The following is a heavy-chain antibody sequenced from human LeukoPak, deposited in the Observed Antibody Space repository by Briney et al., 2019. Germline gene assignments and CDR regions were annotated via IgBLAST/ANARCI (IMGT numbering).Heavy chain of an antibody. CDR3: ARLVPAAMRYFQH. CDR1: GYTSTGYY. V-gene: IGHV1-2*02. CDR2: INPNSGGT. J-gene: IGHJ1*01. Sequence: GASVKVSCKASGYTSTGYYMHWVRQAPGQGLEWMGWINPNSGGTNYAQKFQGRVTMTRDTSISTAYMELSRLRSDDTAVYYCARLVPAAMRYFQHWGQGTLVTVSS. D-gene: IGHD2-2*01.